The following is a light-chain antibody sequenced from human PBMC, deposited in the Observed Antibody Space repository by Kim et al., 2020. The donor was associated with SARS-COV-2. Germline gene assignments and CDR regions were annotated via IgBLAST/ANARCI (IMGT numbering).Light chain of an antibody. J-gene: IGKJ4*01. Sequence: AIQMTQSPSSLSVSIGDRVTITCRASQGIRNDLGWYQQKPGKAPKLPIYAASRLQSGVPSRFSGSGSGTDFTLTISSLQPEDFATYYCLQDYNYPLTFGGGTKVDIK. CDR3: LQDYNYPLT. V-gene: IGKV1-6*01. CDR1: QGIRND. CDR2: AAS.